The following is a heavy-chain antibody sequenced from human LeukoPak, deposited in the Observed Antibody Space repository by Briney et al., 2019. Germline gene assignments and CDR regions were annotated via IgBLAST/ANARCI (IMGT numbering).Heavy chain of an antibody. CDR2: INHSGST. V-gene: IGHV4-34*01. J-gene: IGHJ6*02. CDR1: GGSFSGYY. D-gene: IGHD3-22*01. Sequence: SETLSLTCAVYGGSFSGYYWSWIRRPPGKGLEWIGEINHSGSTNYNPSLKSRVTISVDTSKNQFSLKLSSVTAADTAVYYCASNYYDSSGNYYYYGMDVWGQGTTVTVSS. CDR3: ASNYYDSSGNYYYYGMDV.